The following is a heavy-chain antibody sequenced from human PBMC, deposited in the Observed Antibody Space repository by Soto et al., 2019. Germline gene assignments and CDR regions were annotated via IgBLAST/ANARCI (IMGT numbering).Heavy chain of an antibody. J-gene: IGHJ3*02. D-gene: IGHD6-6*01. V-gene: IGHV3-23*01. CDR2: ISGSGGST. CDR1: GFTFCSYA. Sequence: GGCLRLSFAASGFTFCSYAISWVRQAPGKGLEWVSAISGSGGSTYYADSVKGRFTISRDNSKNTLYLQMNSLRAEDTAVYYCAKIVVAARPDAFDIWGQGTMVTVSS. CDR3: AKIVVAARPDAFDI.